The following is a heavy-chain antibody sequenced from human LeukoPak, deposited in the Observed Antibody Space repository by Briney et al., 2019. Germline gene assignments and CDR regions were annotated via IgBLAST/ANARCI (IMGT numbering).Heavy chain of an antibody. CDR2: INPSGGST. CDR1: GGTFSSYA. J-gene: IGHJ4*02. CDR3: ARDATGTTGNDY. Sequence: GASVKVSCKASGGTFSSYAISWVRQAPGQGLEWMGIINPSGGSTSYAQKFQGRVTMTRDTSTSTVYMELSSLRSEDTAVYYCARDATGTTGNDYWGQGTLVTVSS. V-gene: IGHV1-46*01. D-gene: IGHD1-1*01.